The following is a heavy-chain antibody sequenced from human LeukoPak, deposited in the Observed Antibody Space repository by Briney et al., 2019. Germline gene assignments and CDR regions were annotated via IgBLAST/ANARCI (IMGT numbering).Heavy chain of an antibody. V-gene: IGHV4-34*01. CDR3: ARKVSSSWLPKYGWFDP. D-gene: IGHD6-13*01. CDR2: INHSGST. CDR1: GGSISSYH. J-gene: IGHJ5*02. Sequence: PSETLSLTCTVSGGSISSYHWSWIRQPPGKGLEWIGEINHSGSTNYNPSLKSRVTISVDTSKNQFSLKLSSVTAADTAVYYCARKVSSSWLPKYGWFDPWGQGTLVTVSS.